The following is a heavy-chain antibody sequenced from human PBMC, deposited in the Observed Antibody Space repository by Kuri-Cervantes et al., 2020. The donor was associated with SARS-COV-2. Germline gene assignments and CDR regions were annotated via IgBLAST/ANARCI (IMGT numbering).Heavy chain of an antibody. CDR3: ARLRRHNNGWFATGYYMDV. CDR1: GGSISSGGYS. J-gene: IGHJ6*03. CDR2: INYSGTT. D-gene: IGHD6-19*01. Sequence: SETLSLTCEVSGGSISSGGYSWAWIRQPPGKGLEWIGEINYSGTTNYNPSLKSRVTISVDTSKNQFSLNLTSVTAADTAVYYCARLRRHNNGWFATGYYMDVWGKGTTVTVSS. V-gene: IGHV4-39*07.